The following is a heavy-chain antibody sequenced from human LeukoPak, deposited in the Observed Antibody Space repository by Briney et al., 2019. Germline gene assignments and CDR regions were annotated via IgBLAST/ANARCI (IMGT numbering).Heavy chain of an antibody. CDR2: ISSSGSTI. D-gene: IGHD4-17*01. CDR3: ARVLMTINYDSGDTLDY. Sequence: GGSLRLSCAASGFTFSRYEMNWVRQAPGKGLEWASYISSSGSTIYYADSVKGRFTISRDNAKNSLYLQMNSLRAEDTAVYYCARVLMTINYDSGDTLDYWGQGTLVTVSS. J-gene: IGHJ4*02. CDR1: GFTFSRYE. V-gene: IGHV3-48*03.